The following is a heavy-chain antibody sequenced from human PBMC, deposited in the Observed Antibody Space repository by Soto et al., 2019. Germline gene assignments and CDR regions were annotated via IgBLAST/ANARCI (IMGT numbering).Heavy chain of an antibody. CDR1: GFTFDDYA. CDR3: VKDESINWYSGHFRH. CDR2: INWNSGSI. D-gene: IGHD6-13*01. Sequence: GGSLRLSCAASGFTFDDYAMHWVRQVPGKGLEWVSGINWNSGSIGYADSVKGRFAISRDNAKNSLHLQMNSLRAEDTAFYYCVKDESINWYSGHFRHWGQGTLVTVSS. J-gene: IGHJ1*01. V-gene: IGHV3-9*01.